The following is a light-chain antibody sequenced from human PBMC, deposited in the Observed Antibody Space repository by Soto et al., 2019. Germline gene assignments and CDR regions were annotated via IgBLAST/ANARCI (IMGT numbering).Light chain of an antibody. CDR3: AAWDDSLNGYV. CDR1: TSNIGSNY. V-gene: IGLV1-47*01. CDR2: RNN. J-gene: IGLJ1*01. Sequence: QSVLTQPPSASGTPGQGVTISCSGSTSNIGSNYVYWYQQLPGAAPKLLIYRNNQRPSGVPDRFSGSKSGTSASLAISGLQSDDEADYYCAAWDDSLNGYVFGTGTKVTVL.